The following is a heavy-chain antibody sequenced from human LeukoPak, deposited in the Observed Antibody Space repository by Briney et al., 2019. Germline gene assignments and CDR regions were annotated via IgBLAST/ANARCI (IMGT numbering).Heavy chain of an antibody. D-gene: IGHD3-3*01. V-gene: IGHV3-23*01. CDR2: ISGSGATS. J-gene: IGHJ4*02. CDR1: GVIFNTYS. CDR3: AKIKSIFGVVSRPFDH. Sequence: GGSLRLSCAASGVIFNTYSMNWVRQAPGKGLEWVSAISGSGATSYYADSVKGHFTISRDNSKNTLYLQMNSLRAGDTAVYYCAKIKSIFGVVSRPFDHWGQGTLVTVSS.